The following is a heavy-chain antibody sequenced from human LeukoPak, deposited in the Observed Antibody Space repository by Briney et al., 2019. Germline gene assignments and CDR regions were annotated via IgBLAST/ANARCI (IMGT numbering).Heavy chain of an antibody. V-gene: IGHV4-34*01. Sequence: SETLSLTCAVYGVSFSGYYWSWLRQPPGKGLEWIGEINHSGSTNYNPSLKSRVTISVDTSKNQFSLKLSSVTAADTAVYYCARAPRQWLVRGFDYWGQGTLVTVSS. CDR1: GVSFSGYY. D-gene: IGHD6-19*01. J-gene: IGHJ4*02. CDR2: INHSGST. CDR3: ARAPRQWLVRGFDY.